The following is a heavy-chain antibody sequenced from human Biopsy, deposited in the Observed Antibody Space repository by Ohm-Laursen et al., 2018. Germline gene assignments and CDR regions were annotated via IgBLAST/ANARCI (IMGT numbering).Heavy chain of an antibody. Sequence: RLSSAASGFSFSDYHMRWIRQAPGRGLEWVSYISGGGTIYYGDSMKGRVTISRDNAKNSLYLQMHSLRAEDTAVYYCARDTRWSPYSMDVWGQGTTVTVSS. D-gene: IGHD4-23*01. CDR3: ARDTRWSPYSMDV. CDR1: GFSFSDYH. V-gene: IGHV3-11*01. CDR2: ISGGGTI. J-gene: IGHJ6*02.